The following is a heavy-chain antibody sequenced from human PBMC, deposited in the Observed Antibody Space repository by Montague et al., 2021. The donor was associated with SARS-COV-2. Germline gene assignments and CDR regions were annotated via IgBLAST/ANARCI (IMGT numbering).Heavy chain of an antibody. CDR1: GGSISSGGYY. CDR2: IYYSGST. D-gene: IGHD3-3*01. CDR3: ARDPLTITNFGVDNYYSYGMDV. Sequence: TLSLTCTVSGGSISSGGYYWSWIRQHPGKGLEWIGYIYYSGSTYYNPSLKSRVTISVDTSKNQFSLKLSSVTAADTAVYYCARDPLTITNFGVDNYYSYGMDVWGQGTTVTVSS. J-gene: IGHJ6*02. V-gene: IGHV4-31*03.